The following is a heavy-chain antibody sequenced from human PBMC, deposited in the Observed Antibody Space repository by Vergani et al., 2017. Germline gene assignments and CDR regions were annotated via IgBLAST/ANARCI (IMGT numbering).Heavy chain of an antibody. CDR2: ISGSGGST. V-gene: IGHV3-23*01. Sequence: EVQLLESGGGLVQPGGSLRLSCAASGFTFSSYAMSWVRQAPGKGLEWVSAISGSGGSTYYADSVKGRFTISRDNSKNTLYLQMNSLRAEDTAVYYCAKVGTVAFYSYYCMDVWGQGTTVTVSS. J-gene: IGHJ6*02. CDR3: AKVGTVAFYSYYCMDV. D-gene: IGHD4-23*01. CDR1: GFTFSSYA.